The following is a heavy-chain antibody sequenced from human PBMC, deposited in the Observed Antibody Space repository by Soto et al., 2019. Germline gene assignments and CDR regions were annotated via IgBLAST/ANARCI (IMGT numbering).Heavy chain of an antibody. V-gene: IGHV3-72*01. CDR2: SKNKADSYTT. CDR3: TTNYYDSSGYDNWFDP. CDR1: GFTFSDHY. Sequence: GGSLRLSCAASGFTFSDHYMDWVRQAPGKGLEWVGRSKNKADSYTTEYAASVKGRFTISRDGSKNSLFLQMNSLKTEDTAVYYCTTNYYDSSGYDNWFDPWGQGTLVTVSS. J-gene: IGHJ5*02. D-gene: IGHD3-22*01.